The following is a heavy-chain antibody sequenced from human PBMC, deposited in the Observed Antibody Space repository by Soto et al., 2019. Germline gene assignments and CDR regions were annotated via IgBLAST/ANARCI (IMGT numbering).Heavy chain of an antibody. Sequence: QVQLQESGPGLVKPSETLSLTCSVSGASISSYYWSWIRQPPGKGLEWLAYIYYSGSTRYNPSLKRRVSISLDTSMIQFSLKPSSVAAADTALYYCAMTYDDSGSNSGGYGFDIWGQGTMVTVSS. V-gene: IGHV4-59*01. J-gene: IGHJ3*02. CDR1: GASISSYY. D-gene: IGHD3-22*01. CDR2: IYYSGST. CDR3: AMTYDDSGSNSGGYGFDI.